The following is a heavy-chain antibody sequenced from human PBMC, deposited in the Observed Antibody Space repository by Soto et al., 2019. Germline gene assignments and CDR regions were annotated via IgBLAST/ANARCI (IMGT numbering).Heavy chain of an antibody. CDR2: IIPVFETT. V-gene: IGHV1-69*01. D-gene: IGHD3-16*01. CDR1: AGTFDSYA. Sequence: QFQLVQSGAEVKEPGSSVKVSCKSSAGTFDSYAITWVRQAPGQGLEWLGGIIPVFETTKNAQAFQVRVTFAADDPTGTASMNLTKLASDASAISHCATSVGDSPLVTLHYFYALDVWCSGNTVTVSA. J-gene: IGHJ6*04. CDR3: ATSVGDSPLVTLHYFYALDV.